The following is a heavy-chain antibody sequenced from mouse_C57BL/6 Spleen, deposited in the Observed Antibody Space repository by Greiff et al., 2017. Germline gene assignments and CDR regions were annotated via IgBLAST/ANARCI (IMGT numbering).Heavy chain of an antibody. J-gene: IGHJ4*01. V-gene: IGHV1-54*01. Sequence: QVQLKESGAELVRPGTSVQVSCKASGYAFTNYLIEWVKQRPGQGLEWIGVINPGSGGTNYNEKFKGKAILTADKSSSTAYMQLSSLTSEDSAVYFCARRASYGYDDAMDYWGQGTSVTVSS. CDR2: INPGSGGT. CDR1: GYAFTNYL. CDR3: ARRASYGYDDAMDY. D-gene: IGHD2-2*01.